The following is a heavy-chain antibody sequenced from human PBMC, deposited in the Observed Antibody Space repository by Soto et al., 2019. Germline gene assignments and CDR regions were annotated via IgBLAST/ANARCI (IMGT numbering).Heavy chain of an antibody. CDR2: INPSGGST. CDR1: GYTFTSYY. CDR3: ARDEDFGGMPVYYFDY. Sequence: ASVKVSCKASGYTFTSYYMHWVRQAPGQGLEWIGIINPSGGSTSYAQKFQGGVTMTSDTSTSTVYMELSSLRSEDTAVYYCARDEDFGGMPVYYFDYWGQGTLVTVSS. J-gene: IGHJ4*02. V-gene: IGHV1-46*01. D-gene: IGHD2-15*01.